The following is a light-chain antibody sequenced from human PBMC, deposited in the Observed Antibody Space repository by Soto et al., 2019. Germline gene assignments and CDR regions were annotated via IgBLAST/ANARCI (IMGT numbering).Light chain of an antibody. CDR2: TAS. V-gene: IGKV1-39*01. Sequence: MQSTQSTSSLCASVRGRVTIPCRTSQCIFDYLNWYQQRPGEAPNLLIYTASNLQCGVPSRFSGSRSGTHFTLTISGMQPEEFAVYYCQQYNNWPRWTFGQGTKVDIK. J-gene: IGKJ1*01. CDR1: QCIFDY. CDR3: QQYNNWPRWT.